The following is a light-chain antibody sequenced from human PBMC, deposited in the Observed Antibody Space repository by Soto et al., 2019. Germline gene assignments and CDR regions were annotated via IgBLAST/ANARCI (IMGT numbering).Light chain of an antibody. CDR3: QQYNNWPPYT. Sequence: ETVMTQSPVTLSVSPGERVTISCRASQYISSNLAWYQQKPGQAPRLLIYGASTRATGFPARFSGSGSGTEFTLNITGLQSEDFAVYYCQQYNNWPPYTFGQGTKLEIK. J-gene: IGKJ2*01. V-gene: IGKV3-15*01. CDR2: GAS. CDR1: QYISSN.